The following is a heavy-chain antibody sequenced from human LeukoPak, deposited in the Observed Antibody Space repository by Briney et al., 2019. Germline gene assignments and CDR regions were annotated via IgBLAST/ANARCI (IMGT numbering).Heavy chain of an antibody. CDR2: ISAYSGNT. Sequence: GASVKVSCKAPGYSFSDSGINWVRQAPGQGLEWMGWISAYSGNTCFAQKFQGRVTLTTDTSTSTGYMELRTLRSDDTAVYYCARGENPLDAFDIWGQGTMVTVSS. CDR3: ARGENPLDAFDI. CDR1: GYSFSDSG. J-gene: IGHJ3*02. V-gene: IGHV1-18*01.